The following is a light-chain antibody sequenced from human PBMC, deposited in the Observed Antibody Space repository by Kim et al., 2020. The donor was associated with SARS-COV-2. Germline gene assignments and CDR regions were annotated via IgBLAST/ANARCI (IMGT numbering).Light chain of an antibody. CDR1: SSNIGAGHD. CDR3: QSYDSDLSAYV. Sequence: QSVLTQPPSVSGAPGQRVTISCSGTSSNIGAGHDVHWYQQLPGTAPKLLIYANNYRPSGVPDRFSGSKSGTSASLAIPGLQAEDEADYYCQSYDSDLSAYVFGTGTKVTVL. V-gene: IGLV1-40*01. CDR2: ANN. J-gene: IGLJ1*01.